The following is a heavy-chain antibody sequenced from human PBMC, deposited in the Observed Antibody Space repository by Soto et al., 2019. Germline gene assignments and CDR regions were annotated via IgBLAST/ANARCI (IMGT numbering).Heavy chain of an antibody. CDR3: AKEHDSSGYYPDY. CDR1: GFTFSSYA. D-gene: IGHD3-22*01. Sequence: GGALRLSCAASGFTFSSYAMSWVRQAPGKGLEWVSVISGSGGSTYFADSVKGRFTISRDNSKNTLYLQMSSLRAEDTALYYCAKEHDSSGYYPDYWGQGTLVNVSS. V-gene: IGHV3-23*01. CDR2: ISGSGGST. J-gene: IGHJ4*02.